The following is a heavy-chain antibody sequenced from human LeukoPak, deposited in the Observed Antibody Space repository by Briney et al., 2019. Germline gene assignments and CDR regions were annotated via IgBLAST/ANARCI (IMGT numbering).Heavy chain of an antibody. Sequence: SETLSLTCTVSGGSISSSSYYWGWIRQPPGRGLEWIGRIYYSGSTYYNPSLKSRVTISVDTSKNQFSLKLSSVTAADTAVYYCARLTRGYSYGYVHYWGQGTLVTVSS. CDR3: ARLTRGYSYGYVHY. D-gene: IGHD5-18*01. CDR1: GGSISSSSYY. V-gene: IGHV4-39*01. J-gene: IGHJ4*02. CDR2: IYYSGST.